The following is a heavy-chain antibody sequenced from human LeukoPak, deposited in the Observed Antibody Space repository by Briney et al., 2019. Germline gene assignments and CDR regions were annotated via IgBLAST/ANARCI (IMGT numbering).Heavy chain of an antibody. D-gene: IGHD6-13*01. CDR3: ARGARPGIAAAAVDY. CDR1: GGSISSYY. V-gene: IGHV4-59*01. Sequence: SETLSLTCTVSGGSISSYYWSWIRQPPGKGLEWIGYIYYSGSTNYNPSLKSRVTISVDTSKNQFSLKLSSVTAADTAVYYCARGARPGIAAAAVDYWGQGTLVTVSS. CDR2: IYYSGST. J-gene: IGHJ4*02.